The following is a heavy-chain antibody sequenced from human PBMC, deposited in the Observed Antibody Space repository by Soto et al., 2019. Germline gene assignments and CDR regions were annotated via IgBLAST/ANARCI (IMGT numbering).Heavy chain of an antibody. D-gene: IGHD6-19*01. V-gene: IGHV4-34*01. Sequence: SEALSLTCADYGGSFSGDYWSWIRQPRGKGQEWSGDVNHSRSTNSNPSLDSRVTISVDTSKNEFSLKLTSVTAADTAVYFCARSAFYADSTGSYHVFDPWGQATLVTVSS. CDR3: ARSAFYADSTGSYHVFDP. CDR2: VNHSRST. CDR1: GGSFSGDY. J-gene: IGHJ5*02.